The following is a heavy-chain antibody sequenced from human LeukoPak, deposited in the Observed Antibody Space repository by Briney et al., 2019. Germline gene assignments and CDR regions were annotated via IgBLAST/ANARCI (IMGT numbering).Heavy chain of an antibody. CDR2: ISGSGGST. J-gene: IGHJ5*02. Sequence: PGGSLRLSCAASGFTFTSYGMSWVRQAPGKGLEWVSAISGSGGSTYYADSVKGRFTISRDNSKNTLYLQMNSLRAEDTAVYYCAKPHIVVVPAAMAGWFDPWGQGTLVTVSS. D-gene: IGHD2-2*01. CDR1: GFTFTSYG. V-gene: IGHV3-23*01. CDR3: AKPHIVVVPAAMAGWFDP.